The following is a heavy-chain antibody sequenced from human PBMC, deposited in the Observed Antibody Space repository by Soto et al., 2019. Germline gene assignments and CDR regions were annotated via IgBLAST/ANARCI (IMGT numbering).Heavy chain of an antibody. CDR1: GYTFTSYG. D-gene: IGHD3-22*01. V-gene: IGHV1-18*01. CDR2: ISPYNGNT. J-gene: IGHJ6*02. CDR3: ARGGYYDSSGSRNYHYYGMDV. Sequence: GASVKVSCKASGYTFTSYGMTWVRQAPGQGLEWMGWISPYNGNTKYAQKFQGRVTMTTDTSTSTAYMELRSLRYDDTAVYYCARGGYYDSSGSRNYHYYGMDVWGQGTTVTVSS.